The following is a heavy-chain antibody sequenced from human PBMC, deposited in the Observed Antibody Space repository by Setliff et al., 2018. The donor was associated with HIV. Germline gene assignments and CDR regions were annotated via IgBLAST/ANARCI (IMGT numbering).Heavy chain of an antibody. V-gene: IGHV4-34*01. CDR2: MNQSGTT. J-gene: IGHJ4*02. D-gene: IGHD2-21*02. CDR3: VRCYYCVRGACYRADY. CDR1: GTSFSDHY. Sequence: SETLSLTCSVYGTSFSDHYWSWVRQTPGKGLEWIGEMNQSGTTNYKPSLKGRVTMSIDTSERQFSLKLTSVTAADTAVYYCVRCYYCVRGACYRADYWGQGTRVTVS.